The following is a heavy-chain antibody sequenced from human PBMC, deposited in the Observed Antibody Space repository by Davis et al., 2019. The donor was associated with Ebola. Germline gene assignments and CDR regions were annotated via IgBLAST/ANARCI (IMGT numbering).Heavy chain of an antibody. CDR2: VNTDGRIT. J-gene: IGHJ4*02. V-gene: IGHV3-74*01. Sequence: HTGGSLRLSCGASGFAFNTFWMHWVRHAPGKWLVWVSRVNTDGRITGYADSVKGRFIISRDNAKNTLYLQMNSLRDEDTALYYCSRGGAVKFDYWGQGTLVTVSS. CDR3: SRGGAVKFDY. CDR1: GFAFNTFW. D-gene: IGHD4-17*01.